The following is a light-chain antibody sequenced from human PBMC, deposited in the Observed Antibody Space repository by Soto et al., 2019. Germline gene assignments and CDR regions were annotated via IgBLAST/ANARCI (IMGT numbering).Light chain of an antibody. CDR3: QQSGSPPT. V-gene: IGKV3-20*01. CDR2: GAS. CDR1: QSVSSSY. J-gene: IGKJ1*01. Sequence: EIVLTQSPGTLSLSPGERATLSCRASQSVSSSYLAWYQQKPGQAPRVLIYGASKRATGIPVRFSRSGSGTDFSPTISRMQPEDFAVYYRQQSGSPPTFGPGTKVDIK.